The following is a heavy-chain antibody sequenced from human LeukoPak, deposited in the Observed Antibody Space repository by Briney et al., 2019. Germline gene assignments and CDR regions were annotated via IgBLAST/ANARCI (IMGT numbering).Heavy chain of an antibody. J-gene: IGHJ4*02. V-gene: IGHV4-38-2*01. Sequence: PSETLSLTCAVSGYSISSGYYWGWIRPPPGKGLEWIGSIYHSGNTYDNPSLKSRLALSLDTSKNQFSLNLRSVTASDTAVYYCARHRLYDTTGYYYDFDSWGQGTPVNVSS. CDR3: ARHRLYDTTGYYYDFDS. CDR2: IYHSGNT. CDR1: GYSISSGYY. D-gene: IGHD3-22*01.